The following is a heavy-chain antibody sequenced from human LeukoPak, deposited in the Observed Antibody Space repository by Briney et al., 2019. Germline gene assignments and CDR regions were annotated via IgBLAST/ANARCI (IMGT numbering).Heavy chain of an antibody. V-gene: IGHV4-61*02. J-gene: IGHJ4*02. CDR2: IYTSGST. CDR3: ARHVKYSSGWLDY. CDR1: GGSISSGGYS. Sequence: PSETLSLTCAVSGGSISSGGYSWSWIRQPAGKGLEWIGRIYTSGSTNYNPSLKSRVTMSVDTSKNQFSLKLSSVTAADTAVYYCARHVKYSSGWLDYWGQGTLVTVSS. D-gene: IGHD6-19*01.